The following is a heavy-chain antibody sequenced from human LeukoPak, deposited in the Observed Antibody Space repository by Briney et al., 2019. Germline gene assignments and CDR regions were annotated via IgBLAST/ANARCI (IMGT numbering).Heavy chain of an antibody. Sequence: PGGSLRLSCAASGLTFSGSAMSWVRQAPGKGLEWVSLISGSGNSTYYADSVKGRFTISRDNSKNTLYLQMNSLRAEDTAVYYCAKVLVLVSANRYYFDYWGQGTLVTASS. D-gene: IGHD2-15*01. CDR1: GLTFSGSA. CDR2: ISGSGNST. CDR3: AKVLVLVSANRYYFDY. J-gene: IGHJ4*02. V-gene: IGHV3-23*01.